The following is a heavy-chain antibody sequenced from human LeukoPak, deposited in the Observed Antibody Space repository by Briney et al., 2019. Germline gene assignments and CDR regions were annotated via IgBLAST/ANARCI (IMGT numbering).Heavy chain of an antibody. D-gene: IGHD3-22*01. CDR1: GGTFSSYA. CDR3: ARELYYDSSGYYYYYYGMDV. CDR2: ISAYNGNT. J-gene: IGHJ6*02. Sequence: ASVKVSCKASGGTFSSYAISWVRQAPGQGLEWMGWISAYNGNTNYAQKLQGRVTMTTDTSTSTAYMELRSLRSDDTAVYYCARELYYDSSGYYYYYYGMDVWGQGTTVTVSS. V-gene: IGHV1-18*01.